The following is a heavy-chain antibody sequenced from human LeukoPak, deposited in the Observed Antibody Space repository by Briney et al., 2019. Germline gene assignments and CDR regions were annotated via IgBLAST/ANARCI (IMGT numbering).Heavy chain of an antibody. CDR3: ARDSLLVAGSAGYAFDI. CDR2: IYSSQST. D-gene: IGHD6-19*01. J-gene: IGHJ3*02. CDR1: GGSISSYY. Sequence: SETLSLTCTVSGGSISSYYWSWIRQPAGKGLEWIGRIYSSQSTNYNPSLMSRVAMSIDTSKNQFSLKLSSVTAADTAVYYCARDSLLVAGSAGYAFDIWGQGTMVTVSS. V-gene: IGHV4-4*07.